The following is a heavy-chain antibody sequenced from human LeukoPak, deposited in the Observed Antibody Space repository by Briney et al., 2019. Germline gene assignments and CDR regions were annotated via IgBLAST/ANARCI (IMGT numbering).Heavy chain of an antibody. Sequence: GESLKISCKGSGYIFTNYWIGWVRQMPGKGLECMGIIYPGDSDTRYSPSFQGQVTFSADKSISTAYLQWSSLKASDTAMYYCARVLGTYYFDSWGQGTLVTVSS. J-gene: IGHJ4*02. D-gene: IGHD7-27*01. CDR2: IYPGDSDT. CDR3: ARVLGTYYFDS. CDR1: GYIFTNYW. V-gene: IGHV5-51*01.